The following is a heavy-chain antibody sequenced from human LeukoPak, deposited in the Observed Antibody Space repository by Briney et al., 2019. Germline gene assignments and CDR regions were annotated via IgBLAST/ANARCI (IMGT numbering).Heavy chain of an antibody. V-gene: IGHV3-23*01. CDR3: AKNPSRGWPYYSDY. CDR2: ISGSGGST. CDR1: GLTFSSYA. Sequence: SGGSLRLSCAASGLTFSSYAMSWVRQAPGKGLEWVSAISGSGGSTYYADSVKGRFTISRDNSKNTLYLQMNSLRAEDTAVYYCAKNPSRGWPYYSDYWGQGTLVTVSS. D-gene: IGHD6-19*01. J-gene: IGHJ4*02.